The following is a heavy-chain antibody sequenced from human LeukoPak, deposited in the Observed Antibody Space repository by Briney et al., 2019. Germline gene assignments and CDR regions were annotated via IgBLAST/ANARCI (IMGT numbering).Heavy chain of an antibody. CDR2: ISGSDGST. D-gene: IGHD5-18*01. Sequence: PGGSLRLSCAATGFAFSNYAMSWVRQAPGKGLEWVSGISGSDGSTYYADSVKGRFTISKDNSKNTLYLQMNSLRAEDTAVYYCAKDRWNTVMAHFDYWGQGTLVTVSS. CDR1: GFAFSNYA. CDR3: AKDRWNTVMAHFDY. J-gene: IGHJ4*02. V-gene: IGHV3-23*01.